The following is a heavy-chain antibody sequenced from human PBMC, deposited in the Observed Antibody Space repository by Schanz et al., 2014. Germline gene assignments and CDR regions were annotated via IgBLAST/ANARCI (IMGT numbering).Heavy chain of an antibody. D-gene: IGHD6-13*01. CDR3: ARDGEAAADCDY. Sequence: QLMQSGSEVRKPGASVKVSCKASGGTFSSSTLTWVRQAPGQGLEWMGRIIPILDKTNYAQKFQGRVTMTADKSTSTVYMEVSGLRSEDTAVYYCARDGEAAADCDYWGQGTLVTVSS. V-gene: IGHV1-69*04. CDR2: IIPILDKT. J-gene: IGHJ4*02. CDR1: GGTFSSST.